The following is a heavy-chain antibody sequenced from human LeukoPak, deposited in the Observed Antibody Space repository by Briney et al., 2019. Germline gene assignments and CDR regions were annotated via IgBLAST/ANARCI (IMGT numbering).Heavy chain of an antibody. J-gene: IGHJ4*02. D-gene: IGHD5-24*01. CDR3: ARGPYGYLNY. CDR1: GDSISSYY. Sequence: KPSETLSLTCTVSGDSISSYYWSWIRQSPGKGLEWIGYIYYSGSTNYNPSLNSRVSISVDTSKKEFSLKLSSVTAADTAVYYCARGPYGYLNYWGQGTLVTVSS. V-gene: IGHV4-59*01. CDR2: IYYSGST.